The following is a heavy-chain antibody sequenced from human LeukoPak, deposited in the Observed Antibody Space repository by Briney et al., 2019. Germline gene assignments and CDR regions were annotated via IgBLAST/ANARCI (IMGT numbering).Heavy chain of an antibody. CDR1: GGTFSSYA. V-gene: IGHV1-69*06. CDR3: ARTFGYSSGWYGDFQH. J-gene: IGHJ1*01. Sequence: ASVKVSCKASGGTFSSYAISWVRQAPGQGLERMGGIIPIFGTANYAQKFQGRVTITADKSTSTAYMELSSLRSEDTAVYYCARTFGYSSGWYGDFQHWGQGTLVTVSS. D-gene: IGHD6-19*01. CDR2: IIPIFGTA.